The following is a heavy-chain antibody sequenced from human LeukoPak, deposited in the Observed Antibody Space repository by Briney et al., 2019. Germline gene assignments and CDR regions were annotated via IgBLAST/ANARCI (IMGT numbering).Heavy chain of an antibody. CDR2: INPKTGDT. CDR1: GYTFTGFY. CDR3: ARVLDY. V-gene: IGHV1-2*06. Sequence: ASVKVSCKASGYTFTGFYMNWVRRAPGQGLEWMGQINPKTGDTKHSQTFLGRLTMTRDTSSATAYMELRGLKSDDTAVYYCARVLDYWGQGTLVTVSS. J-gene: IGHJ4*02.